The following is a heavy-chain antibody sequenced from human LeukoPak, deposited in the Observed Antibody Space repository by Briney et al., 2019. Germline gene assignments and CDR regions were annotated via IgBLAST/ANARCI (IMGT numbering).Heavy chain of an antibody. J-gene: IGHJ4*02. CDR2: IIPIFGTA. Sequence: SVKVSCKASGGTFSSYAISWARQAPGQGLEWMGGIIPIFGTANYAQKFQGRVTITTDESTSTAYMELSSLRSEDTAVYYCARVKGCGGDCYYFDYWGQGTLVTVSS. D-gene: IGHD2-21*02. CDR3: ARVKGCGGDCYYFDY. V-gene: IGHV1-69*05. CDR1: GGTFSSYA.